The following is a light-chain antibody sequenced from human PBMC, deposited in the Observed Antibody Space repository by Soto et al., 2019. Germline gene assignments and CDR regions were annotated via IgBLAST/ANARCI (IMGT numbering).Light chain of an antibody. CDR1: SSDVGSYNL. J-gene: IGLJ2*01. CDR2: EGS. CDR3: CSYAGSSTFRV. V-gene: IGLV2-23*03. Sequence: QSALTQPASVSGSPGQSITISCTGTSSDVGSYNLVSWYQQHPGKAPKLMIYEGSKRPSGVSNRFSGSKSGNTASLTISGLQAEDEADYYCCSYAGSSTFRVFGGGTKADRP.